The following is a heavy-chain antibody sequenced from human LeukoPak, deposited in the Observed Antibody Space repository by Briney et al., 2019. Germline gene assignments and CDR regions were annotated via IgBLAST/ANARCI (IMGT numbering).Heavy chain of an antibody. V-gene: IGHV3-48*03. CDR2: ISSFGSTI. D-gene: IGHD2-2*01. CDR3: ARRYCGTTTCPNFDY. Sequence: GGSLRLSCAASGFTFSSFEMNWVRQAPGKGLEWVSYISSFGSTIYYADSVKGRFTISRDNAKNSVFLQMNSLRDEDTAVYYCARRYCGTTTCPNFDYWGQGILVTVSS. CDR1: GFTFSSFE. J-gene: IGHJ4*02.